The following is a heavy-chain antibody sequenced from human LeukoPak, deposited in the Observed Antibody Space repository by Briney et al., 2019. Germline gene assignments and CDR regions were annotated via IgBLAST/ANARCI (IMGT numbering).Heavy chain of an antibody. CDR1: GGSFSGYY. CDR2: INHSGST. CDR3: ARQAVGYGDYQGQSYYYYYMDV. J-gene: IGHJ6*03. D-gene: IGHD4-17*01. Sequence: SETLSLTCAVYGGSFSGYYWSWIRQPPGKGLEWIGEINHSGSTNYNPSLKSRVTISVDTSKNQFSLKLSSVTAADTAVYYCARQAVGYGDYQGQSYYYYYMDVWGKGTTVTISS. V-gene: IGHV4-34*01.